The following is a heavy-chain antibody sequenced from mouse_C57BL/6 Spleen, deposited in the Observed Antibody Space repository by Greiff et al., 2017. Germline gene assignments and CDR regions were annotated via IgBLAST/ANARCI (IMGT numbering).Heavy chain of an antibody. V-gene: IGHV1-39*01. Sequence: EVQLQQSGPELVKPGASVKISCKASGYSFTDYNMNWVKQSNVQSLEWIGVINPNYGTTSYNQKFKRKATLTVDQSSSTAYMQLNSLTSEDSAVYYCARSGGSSYVPYYYAMDCWGQGTSVTVSS. CDR2: INPNYGTT. D-gene: IGHD1-1*01. J-gene: IGHJ4*01. CDR1: GYSFTDYN. CDR3: ARSGGSSYVPYYYAMDC.